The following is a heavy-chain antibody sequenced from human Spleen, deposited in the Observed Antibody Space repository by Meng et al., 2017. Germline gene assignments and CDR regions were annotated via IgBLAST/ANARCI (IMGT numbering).Heavy chain of an antibody. CDR1: GGSISSSNW. Sequence: VPLQGSGPGLVKPSGTLSLTCAVSGGSISSSNWWSWIRQPPGKGLEWIGEINHGGSTNYNPSLKSRVTISVDTSKNHFSLNLTSVTAADTAVYYCTRGKKYYYDSTGYFAYWGQGTLVTVSS. J-gene: IGHJ4*02. CDR3: TRGKKYYYDSTGYFAY. CDR2: INHGGST. D-gene: IGHD3-22*01. V-gene: IGHV4-4*02.